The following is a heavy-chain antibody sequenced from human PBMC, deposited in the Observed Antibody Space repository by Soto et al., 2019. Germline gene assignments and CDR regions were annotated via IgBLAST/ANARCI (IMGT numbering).Heavy chain of an antibody. Sequence: ASVKVSCKASGYTFTSYGISWVRQAPGQGLEWMGWISAYNGNTNYAQKLQGRVTMTTDTSTSTAYMELRSLRSDDTAVYYCARIVGANWGGYYFDYWGQGTLVTVSS. CDR2: ISAYNGNT. J-gene: IGHJ4*02. D-gene: IGHD1-26*01. CDR1: GYTFTSYG. CDR3: ARIVGANWGGYYFDY. V-gene: IGHV1-18*04.